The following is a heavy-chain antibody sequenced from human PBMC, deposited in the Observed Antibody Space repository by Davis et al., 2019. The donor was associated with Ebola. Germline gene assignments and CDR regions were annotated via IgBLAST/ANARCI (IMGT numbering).Heavy chain of an antibody. J-gene: IGHJ5*02. CDR2: INAGNGNT. D-gene: IGHD3-10*01. V-gene: IGHV1-3*01. CDR1: GYTFTSYA. CDR3: ARDRVPGARWFDP. Sequence: GESLKVSCKASGYTFTSYAMHWVRQAPGQRLEWMGWINAGNGNTKYSQKFQGRVTITRDTSASTAYMELSSLRSEDTAVYYCARDRVPGARWFDPWGQGTLVTVSS.